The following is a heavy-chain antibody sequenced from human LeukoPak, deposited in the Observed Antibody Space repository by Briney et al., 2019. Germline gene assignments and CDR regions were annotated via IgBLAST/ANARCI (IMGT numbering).Heavy chain of an antibody. Sequence: SVKVSCKASGGTFSSYAISWVRQAPGQGLEWMGRIIPIFGIANYAQKFQGRVTITADKSTSTAYMELSSLRSEDTAVYCCATQVTTVPEKVNFRNWGYGMDVWGQGTTVTVSS. D-gene: IGHD4-17*01. V-gene: IGHV1-69*04. CDR2: IIPIFGIA. CDR1: GGTFSSYA. CDR3: ATQVTTVPEKVNFRNWGYGMDV. J-gene: IGHJ6*02.